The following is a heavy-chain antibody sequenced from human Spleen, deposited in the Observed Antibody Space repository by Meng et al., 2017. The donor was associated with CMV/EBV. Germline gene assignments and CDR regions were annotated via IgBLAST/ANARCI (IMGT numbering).Heavy chain of an antibody. CDR1: GYTFTSYD. CDR3: ARGPDYYGSGSYFDY. Sequence: QVQLVQSGAEVKKPGASVKVSCKASGYTFTSYDINWVRQATGQGLEWMGWMNPNSGNTGYAQKFQGRVTMTRDTSISTAYMELSRLRSDDTAVYYCARGPDYYGSGSYFDYWGQGTLVTVSS. D-gene: IGHD3-10*01. CDR2: MNPNSGNT. J-gene: IGHJ4*02. V-gene: IGHV1-8*01.